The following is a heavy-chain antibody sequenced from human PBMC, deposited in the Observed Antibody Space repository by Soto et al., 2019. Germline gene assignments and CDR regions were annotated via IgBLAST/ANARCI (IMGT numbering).Heavy chain of an antibody. Sequence: GASVKVSCKASGYTFTSYAMNWVRQAPGQGLEWMGWINTNTGNPTYAQGFTGRFVFSLDTTVSTAYLQICSLKAEDTAVYYCARPIAARYYYYGMDVWGQGTTVTAP. V-gene: IGHV7-4-1*01. D-gene: IGHD6-6*01. CDR2: INTNTGNP. J-gene: IGHJ6*02. CDR1: GYTFTSYA. CDR3: ARPIAARYYYYGMDV.